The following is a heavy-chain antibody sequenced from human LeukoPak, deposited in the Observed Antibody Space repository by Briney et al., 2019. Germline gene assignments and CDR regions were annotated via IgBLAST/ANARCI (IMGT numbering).Heavy chain of an antibody. CDR3: ARVRYCSSTSCYLLDY. CDR2: ISSTSSYI. D-gene: IGHD2-2*01. V-gene: IGHV3-21*01. Sequence: GGSLRLSCAASGFTFSSYSMNWVRQAPGKGLEWVSSISSTSSYIYYADSVKGRFTISRDNAKNSLYLQMNSLRAEDTAVYYCARVRYCSSTSCYLLDYWGQGTLVTVSS. J-gene: IGHJ4*02. CDR1: GFTFSSYS.